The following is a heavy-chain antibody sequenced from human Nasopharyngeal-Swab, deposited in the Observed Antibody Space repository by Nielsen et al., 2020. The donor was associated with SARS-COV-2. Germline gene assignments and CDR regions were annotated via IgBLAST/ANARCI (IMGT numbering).Heavy chain of an antibody. Sequence: SETLSLTCTVSGGSISSYYWSWIRQPPGKGLEWIGYIYYSGSTNYNPSLKSRVTISVDTSKNQFSLKLSSVTAADTAVYYCARDRFWYSGSYPLSSYWGQGTLVTVSS. CDR1: GGSISSYY. CDR3: ARDRFWYSGSYPLSSY. J-gene: IGHJ4*02. V-gene: IGHV4-59*01. CDR2: IYYSGST. D-gene: IGHD1-26*01.